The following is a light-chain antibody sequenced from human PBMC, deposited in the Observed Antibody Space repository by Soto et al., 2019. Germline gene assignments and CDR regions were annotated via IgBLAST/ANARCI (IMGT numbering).Light chain of an antibody. V-gene: IGKV1-33*01. J-gene: IGKJ5*01. Sequence: DIQMTQYPSSLSASVGDRVTITCQASQDITNYLNWYQQKPGRAPRLLLYDASSLETGVPSRFSGSGSGTDFTLTISSLQPEDVATYYCQHYDHLPITFGQRTLPE. CDR2: DAS. CDR3: QHYDHLPIT. CDR1: QDITNY.